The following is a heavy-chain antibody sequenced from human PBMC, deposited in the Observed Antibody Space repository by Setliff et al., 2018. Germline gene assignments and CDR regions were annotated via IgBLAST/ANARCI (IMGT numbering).Heavy chain of an antibody. J-gene: IGHJ3*02. V-gene: IGHV4-30-4*08. CDR1: GGSISSGDYY. Sequence: SETLSLTCTVSGGSISSGDYYWSWIRQPPGKGLEWIGYIYYSGSTYYNPSLKSRVTISVDTSKNQFSLKLSSVTAADTAVYYCARERSGSYYGYAFDIWGQGAMVTVSS. CDR3: ARERSGSYYGYAFDI. D-gene: IGHD1-26*01. CDR2: IYYSGST.